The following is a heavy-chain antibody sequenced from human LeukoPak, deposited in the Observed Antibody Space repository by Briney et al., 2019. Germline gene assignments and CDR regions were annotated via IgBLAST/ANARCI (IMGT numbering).Heavy chain of an antibody. J-gene: IGHJ4*02. V-gene: IGHV1-18*01. CDR3: ARDYRDVLLWFGELSK. Sequence: ASVKVSCKASGYTFTSYGISWVRQAPGQGLEWMGWISGYNGKTNYAQKLQGRVTMTTDTSTSTAYMELRSLRSDGTAVYYCARDYRDVLLWFGELSKWGQGTLVTVSS. CDR1: GYTFTSYG. CDR2: ISGYNGKT. D-gene: IGHD3-10*01.